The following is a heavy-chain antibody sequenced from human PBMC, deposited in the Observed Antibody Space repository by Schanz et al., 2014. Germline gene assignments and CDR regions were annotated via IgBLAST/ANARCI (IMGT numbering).Heavy chain of an antibody. Sequence: VQLVESGGGLVQPGGSLKLSCAASGFTFSSYPMHWVRQAPGKGLEWVALISYDGINKYYADSVKGRFTISRDDSKNPLYLQMNSLRPEDTAVYYCAKEDRTHSSDYVYWGQGTLVTVSS. CDR3: AKEDRTHSSDYVY. J-gene: IGHJ4*02. D-gene: IGHD3-22*01. CDR1: GFTFSSYP. CDR2: ISYDGINK. V-gene: IGHV3-30*04.